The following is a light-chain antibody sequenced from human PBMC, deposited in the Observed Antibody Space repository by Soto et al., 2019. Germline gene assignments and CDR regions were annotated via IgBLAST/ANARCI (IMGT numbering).Light chain of an antibody. CDR1: QNISNY. V-gene: IGKV3-15*01. Sequence: SVLTPSVSTLSLSHGKRATLSCRASQNISNYLIWYQQKPGQAPRLLIYGASTRATGIPARFSGSGSGTEFTLIICSLQSEDSAVYYCQQYNSLRWTFCQGTMVDI. CDR2: GAS. CDR3: QQYNSLRWT. J-gene: IGKJ1*01.